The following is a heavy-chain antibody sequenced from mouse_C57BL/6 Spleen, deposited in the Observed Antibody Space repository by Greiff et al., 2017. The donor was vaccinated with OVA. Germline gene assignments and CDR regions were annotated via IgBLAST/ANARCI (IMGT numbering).Heavy chain of an antibody. V-gene: IGHV3-6*01. CDR2: ISYDGSN. CDR1: GYSITSGYY. CDR3: ARGYDGYYEV. D-gene: IGHD2-3*01. Sequence: EVKLMESGPGLVKPSQSLSLTCSVTGYSITSGYYWNWIRQFPGNKLEWMGYISYDGSNNYNPSLKNRISITRDTSKNQFFLKLNSVTTEDTATYYCARGYDGYYEVWGTGTTVTVSS. J-gene: IGHJ1*03.